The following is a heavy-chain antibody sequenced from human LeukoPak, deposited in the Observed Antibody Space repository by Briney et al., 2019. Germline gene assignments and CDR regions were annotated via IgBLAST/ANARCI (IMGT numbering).Heavy chain of an antibody. CDR1: GYTLTELS. CDR2: IDPEDGET. D-gene: IGHD1-26*01. V-gene: IGHV1-24*01. CDR3: ATVDGSYYFRRDAFDI. J-gene: IGHJ3*02. Sequence: ASVKVSCKVSGYTLTELSMHWVRQAHGKGREWMGGIDPEDGETIYAQKFQGRVTMTEDTSTHTAYMELSSLRSEDTAVYYCATVDGSYYFRRDAFDIWGQGTMVTVSS.